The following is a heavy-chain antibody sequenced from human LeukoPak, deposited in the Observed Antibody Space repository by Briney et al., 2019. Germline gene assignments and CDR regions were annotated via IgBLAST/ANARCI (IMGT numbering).Heavy chain of an antibody. Sequence: GGSLRLSCAATGFSFSRHSLSWVRQPPGKGMEWVSDVHGTGGNTYYAGSVMGRFSISRDNSKNTLYLQMNSLRVKDTAIFYCARDREYSGGSRLVPTPYYYCMDVWGRGTTVTVAS. J-gene: IGHJ6*02. CDR2: VHGTGGNT. CDR1: GFSFSRHS. V-gene: IGHV3-23*01. D-gene: IGHD2-15*01. CDR3: ARDREYSGGSRLVPTPYYYCMDV.